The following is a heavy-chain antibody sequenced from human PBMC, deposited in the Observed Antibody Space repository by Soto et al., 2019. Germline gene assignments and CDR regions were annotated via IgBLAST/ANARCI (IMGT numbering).Heavy chain of an antibody. J-gene: IGHJ6*02. Sequence: SETLSLTCAVYGGSFSGYYWSWIRQPPGKGLEWIGEINHSGSTNYNPSLKSRVTISVDTSKNQFSLKLSSVTAADTAVYYCASFSYSSSWKIYYYYGMDVWGQGTTVTVSS. CDR3: ASFSYSSSWKIYYYYGMDV. CDR2: INHSGST. D-gene: IGHD6-13*01. CDR1: GGSFSGYY. V-gene: IGHV4-34*01.